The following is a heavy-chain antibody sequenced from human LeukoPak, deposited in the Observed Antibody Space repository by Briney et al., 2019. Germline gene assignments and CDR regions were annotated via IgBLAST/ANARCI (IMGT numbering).Heavy chain of an antibody. Sequence: SETLSLTCTVSGGSISSGSYYWSWTRQPAGKGLEWIGRIYTSGSTNYNPSLKSRVTISVDTSKNQFSLKLSSVTAADTAVYYCARDLYGDYGTFRRFGRFDPWGQGTLVTVSS. CDR1: GGSISSGSYY. V-gene: IGHV4-61*02. CDR2: IYTSGST. D-gene: IGHD4-17*01. J-gene: IGHJ5*02. CDR3: ARDLYGDYGTFRRFGRFDP.